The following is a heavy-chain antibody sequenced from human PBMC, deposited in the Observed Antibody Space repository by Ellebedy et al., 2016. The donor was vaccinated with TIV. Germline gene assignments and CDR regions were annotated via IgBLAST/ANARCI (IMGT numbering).Heavy chain of an antibody. CDR1: GFTFSSYS. Sequence: GESLKISXAASGFTFSSYSMNWVRQAPGKGLEWVSSISSSSSYIYYADSVKGRLTISRDNAKNSLYLQMNSLRAEDTAVYYCAKGFYGDYYFDYWGQGTLVTVSS. V-gene: IGHV3-21*04. CDR3: AKGFYGDYYFDY. D-gene: IGHD4-17*01. CDR2: ISSSSSYI. J-gene: IGHJ4*02.